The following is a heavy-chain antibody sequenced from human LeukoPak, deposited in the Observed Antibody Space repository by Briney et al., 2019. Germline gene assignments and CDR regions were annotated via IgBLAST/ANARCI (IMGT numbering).Heavy chain of an antibody. J-gene: IGHJ4*02. CDR2: ISAYNGNT. CDR3: ARDMITMVRGVIVFDY. CDR1: GYTFTSYG. D-gene: IGHD3-10*01. Sequence: GASVKVSCKASGYTFTSYGISWVRQAPGQGLEWMGWISAYNGNTNYAQKLQGRVTMTTDTSTSTAYMELRSLRSDDTAVYYCARDMITMVRGVIVFDYWGQGTLVTVFS. V-gene: IGHV1-18*01.